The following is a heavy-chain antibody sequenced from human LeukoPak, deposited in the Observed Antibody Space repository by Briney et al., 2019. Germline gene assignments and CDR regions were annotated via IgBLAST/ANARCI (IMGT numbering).Heavy chain of an antibody. J-gene: IGHJ6*03. D-gene: IGHD2-2*01. Sequence: SETLSLTCTVSGGSISSYYWSWIRQPPGKGLEWLGYIYYSVSTTYNPSLKSRVTISVDTSKNQFSLKLSSVTAADTAVYYCARSAGYQLLEGYYYYMDVWGKGTTVTVSS. CDR1: GGSISSYY. CDR3: ARSAGYQLLEGYYYYMDV. V-gene: IGHV4-59*01. CDR2: IYYSVST.